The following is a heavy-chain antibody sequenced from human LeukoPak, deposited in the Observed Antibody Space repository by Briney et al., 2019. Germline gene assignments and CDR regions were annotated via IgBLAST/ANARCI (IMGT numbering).Heavy chain of an antibody. J-gene: IGHJ3*02. Sequence: ASVKVSCKASGYTFTSYGISWVRQAPGQGVEWMGWISAYNGNTNYAQKLQGRVTMTTDTSTSTAYMELRSLRSDDTAVYYCARKRLPNYDFWSGQPSNDAFDIWGQGTMVTVSS. CDR1: GYTFTSYG. CDR2: ISAYNGNT. CDR3: ARKRLPNYDFWSGQPSNDAFDI. V-gene: IGHV1-18*01. D-gene: IGHD3-3*01.